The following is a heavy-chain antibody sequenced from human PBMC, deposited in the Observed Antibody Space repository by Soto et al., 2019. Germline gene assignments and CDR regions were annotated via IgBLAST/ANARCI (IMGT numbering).Heavy chain of an antibody. CDR3: ASDDAAGWFDP. D-gene: IGHD3-10*01. CDR2: ISSSSSTI. V-gene: IGHV3-48*01. Sequence: EVQLVESGGGLVQPGGSLRLSCAASGFTFSSYSMNWVRQAPGKGLEWVSYISSSSSTIYYAASVKGRFTISRDNAKNSLYRQMNSLRAEDTAVYYCASDDAAGWFDPWGQGTLVTVSS. CDR1: GFTFSSYS. J-gene: IGHJ5*02.